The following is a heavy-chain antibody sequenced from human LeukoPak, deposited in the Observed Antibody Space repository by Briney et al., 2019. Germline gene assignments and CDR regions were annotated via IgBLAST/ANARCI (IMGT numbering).Heavy chain of an antibody. V-gene: IGHV3-9*01. J-gene: IGHJ4*02. D-gene: IGHD3-22*01. CDR1: GFTFDDYA. CDR3: AKDASTYYDDSSGYPPPSFDY. CDR2: ISWNSGSI. Sequence: GGSLRLSCAASGFTFDDYAMHWVRQAPGKGLEWVSGISWNSGSIGYADSVKGRFTISRDNAKNSLYLQMNSLRAEDTALYYCAKDASTYYDDSSGYPPPSFDYWGQGTLVTVSS.